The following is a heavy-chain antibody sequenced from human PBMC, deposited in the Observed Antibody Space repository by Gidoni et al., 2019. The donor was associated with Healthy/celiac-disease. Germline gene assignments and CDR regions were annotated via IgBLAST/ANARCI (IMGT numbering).Heavy chain of an antibody. CDR1: GYSISRGYY. D-gene: IGHD3-22*01. V-gene: IGHV4-38-2*01. CDR2: IYHSGST. Sequence: QVQLQESGPGLVQPSETLSLTCAVPGYSISRGYYWGWILQPPEKGLEWIGSIYHSGSTYYDPSLKSRVTISVDTSKNQFSLKLSSVTAADTAVYYCASFGPYYYYDSSGPGNWGQGTLVTVSS. J-gene: IGHJ4*02. CDR3: ASFGPYYYYDSSGPGN.